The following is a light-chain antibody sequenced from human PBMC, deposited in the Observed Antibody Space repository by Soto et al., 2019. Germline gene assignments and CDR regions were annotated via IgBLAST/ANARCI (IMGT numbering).Light chain of an antibody. CDR3: QQYGGSPPYT. CDR1: QTISVNY. J-gene: IGKJ2*01. CDR2: AAS. Sequence: EIVLTQSPGTLSLSPGDRATLSCRTSQTISVNYLAWYQQRPGQAPRLLISAASTRAKGISDRFSGSGSGTDFTLTISRLEPEDFAVYYCQQYGGSPPYTFGQGTKLEVK. V-gene: IGKV3-20*01.